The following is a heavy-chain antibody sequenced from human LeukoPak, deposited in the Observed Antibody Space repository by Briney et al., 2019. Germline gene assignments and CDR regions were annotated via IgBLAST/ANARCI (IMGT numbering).Heavy chain of an antibody. J-gene: IGHJ5*02. CDR1: GFTFSSYA. Sequence: GGSLRLSCAASGFTFSSYAMSWVRQAPGKGLEWVSAISGSGGSTYYADSVKGRFTISRDNSKNTLYLQMNSLRAEDTAVYYCAKVYYDFWSGYRNNWFDPWGQGTLVTVSS. CDR3: AKVYYDFWSGYRNNWFDP. V-gene: IGHV3-23*01. CDR2: ISGSGGST. D-gene: IGHD3-3*01.